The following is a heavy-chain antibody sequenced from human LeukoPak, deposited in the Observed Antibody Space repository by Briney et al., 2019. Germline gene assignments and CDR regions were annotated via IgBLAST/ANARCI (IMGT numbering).Heavy chain of an antibody. CDR3: ARDNSGAVTTSYYFDY. D-gene: IGHD4-17*01. Sequence: SVRVSCKASGGTFSSYAISWVRQAPGQGLEWMGRIIPIFGIANYAQKFQGRVTITADKSTSTAYMELSSLRSEATAVYYCARDNSGAVTTSYYFDYWGQGTLVTVSS. V-gene: IGHV1-69*04. CDR1: GGTFSSYA. J-gene: IGHJ4*02. CDR2: IIPIFGIA.